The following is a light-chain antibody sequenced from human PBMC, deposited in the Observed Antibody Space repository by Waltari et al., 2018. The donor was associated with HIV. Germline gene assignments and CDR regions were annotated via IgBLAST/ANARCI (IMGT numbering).Light chain of an antibody. CDR2: WAS. J-gene: IGKJ1*01. CDR1: PNVLSVSSNTTY. CDR3: QQYYSLPRT. Sequence: DMVMTQSPDSLALSLGERASITRNSSPNVLSVSSNTTYLTWYQQKPGQSPNLLILWASTRQSGVPDRFSGSGSGAHFSLTISSLQPEDVAVYYCQQYYSLPRTFGQGTSVEIK. V-gene: IGKV4-1*01.